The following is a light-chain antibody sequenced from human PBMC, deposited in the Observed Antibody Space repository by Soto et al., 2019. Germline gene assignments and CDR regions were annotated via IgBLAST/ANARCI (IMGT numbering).Light chain of an antibody. CDR1: QSVSSN. CDR3: QQYNNWPWT. V-gene: IGKV3-15*01. CDR2: GAS. Sequence: EIVMTQSPATLSVSPGERATLSYRASQSVSSNLAWYQQKPGQAPRLLIYGASTRATGIPARFSGSGSGTEFTLTISSLQSEDFAVYYCQQYNNWPWTFDQGTKVEIK. J-gene: IGKJ1*01.